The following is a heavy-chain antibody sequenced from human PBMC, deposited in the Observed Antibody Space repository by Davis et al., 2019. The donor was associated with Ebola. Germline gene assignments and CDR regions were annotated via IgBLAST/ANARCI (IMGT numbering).Heavy chain of an antibody. CDR3: ARGFKYGDYDY. CDR2: INPSGGST. CDR1: GYTFTSYY. J-gene: IGHJ4*02. D-gene: IGHD4-17*01. Sequence: AASVKVSCKASGYTFTSYYMHWVRQAPGQGLEWMGIINPSGGSTSYAQKFQGRVTMTRDTSTSTAYMELRSLRSDDTAVYYCARGFKYGDYDYWGQGTLVTVSS. V-gene: IGHV1-46*01.